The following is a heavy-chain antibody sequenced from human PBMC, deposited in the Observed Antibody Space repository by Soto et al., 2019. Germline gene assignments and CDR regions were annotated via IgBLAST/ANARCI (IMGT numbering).Heavy chain of an antibody. V-gene: IGHV1-8*01. CDR1: GYTFTSYD. D-gene: IGHD3-3*01. J-gene: IGHJ6*02. CDR3: ARPRSGYYYYGMDV. CDR2: MNPNSGNT. Sequence: QWQLVQSGAEVKKPGASVKVSCKASGYTFTSYDINWVRQATGQGLEWMGWMNPNSGNTGYAQKFQGRVTMTRNTSIITAYMELSSLRSEDTAVYYCARPRSGYYYYGMDVWGQGTAVTVSS.